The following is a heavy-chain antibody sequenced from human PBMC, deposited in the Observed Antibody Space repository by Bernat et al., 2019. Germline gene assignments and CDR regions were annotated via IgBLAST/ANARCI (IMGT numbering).Heavy chain of an antibody. CDR3: ARNPPYSSGWYYFDY. CDR2: ISSGGDNT. Sequence: EVLLLESGGGLVQPGGSLRLSCAASGFTFSSYALSWVRQTPGRGLEWVSTISSGGDNTFYADSVKGRFAISRDNSKDTVYLQMNSLRAEDTAVYYCARNPPYSSGWYYFDYWGQGTLVTVSS. V-gene: IGHV3-23*01. J-gene: IGHJ4*02. D-gene: IGHD6-19*01. CDR1: GFTFSSYA.